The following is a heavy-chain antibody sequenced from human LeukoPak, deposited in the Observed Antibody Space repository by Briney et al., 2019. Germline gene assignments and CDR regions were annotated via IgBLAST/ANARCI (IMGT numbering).Heavy chain of an antibody. D-gene: IGHD2-15*01. J-gene: IGHJ4*02. CDR3: ARRYPPVVAATQPIYYFDY. Sequence: GESLKISCKGSGYSFTSYWIGWVRQMPGKGLEWMGIIYPGDSDTRYSPSFQGQVTISADKSINTAYLQWSSLKASDTAMYYCARRYPPVVAATQPIYYFDYWGQGTLVTVSS. V-gene: IGHV5-51*01. CDR1: GYSFTSYW. CDR2: IYPGDSDT.